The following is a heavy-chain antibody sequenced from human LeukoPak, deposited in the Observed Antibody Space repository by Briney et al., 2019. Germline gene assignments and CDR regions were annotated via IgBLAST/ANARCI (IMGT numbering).Heavy chain of an antibody. CDR3: ARDPYGDYWFDP. CDR2: INSDGSST. V-gene: IGHV3-74*01. CDR1: GFTFSSHW. D-gene: IGHD4-17*01. Sequence: GGSLRLSCAASGFTFSSHWMHWVRQAPGKGLVWVSRINSDGSSTSYADSVKGRFTISRDNAKNTLYLQMNSLRAEDTAVYYCARDPYGDYWFDPWGQGTLVTVSS. J-gene: IGHJ5*02.